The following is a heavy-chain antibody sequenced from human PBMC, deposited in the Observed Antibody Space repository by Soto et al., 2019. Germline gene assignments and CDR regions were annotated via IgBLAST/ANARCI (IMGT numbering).Heavy chain of an antibody. CDR3: ATPTAMGNYYSYGMDV. J-gene: IGHJ6*02. Sequence: QVQLVQSGAEVKKPGASVKVSCKASGYTFTSYYMHWVRQAPGQGLEWMGIINPSGGSTSYAQKFQGRVTMTRDTSTSTIYQELSSLRSEDTAVYYCATPTAMGNYYSYGMDVWGQGTTVTVSS. CDR2: INPSGGST. V-gene: IGHV1-46*01. CDR1: GYTFTSYY. D-gene: IGHD5-18*01.